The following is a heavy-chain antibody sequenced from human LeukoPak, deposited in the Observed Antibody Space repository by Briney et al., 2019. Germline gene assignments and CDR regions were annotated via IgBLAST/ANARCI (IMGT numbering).Heavy chain of an antibody. V-gene: IGHV4-34*01. CDR3: ARANYYYYMDV. Sequence: SETLSLTCAVYGGSFSGYYWSWIRQPPGKGLEWIGEINHSGSTNYDPSLKSRVTISVDTSKNQFSLKLSSVTAADTAVYYCARANYYYYMDVWGKGTTVTVSS. CDR1: GGSFSGYY. CDR2: INHSGST. J-gene: IGHJ6*03. D-gene: IGHD5-12*01.